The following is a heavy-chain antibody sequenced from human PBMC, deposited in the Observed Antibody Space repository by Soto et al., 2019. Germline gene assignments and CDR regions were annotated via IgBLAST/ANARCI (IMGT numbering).Heavy chain of an antibody. Sequence: GESLKISCKGSGYSFTSYWIGWVRQMPGRGLEWMGIIYPGDSDTRYSPSFQGQVTISADKSISTAYLQWSSLKASDTAMYYCARQRSYYYDSSGYTFDYWGQGTLVTVSS. D-gene: IGHD3-22*01. CDR1: GYSFTSYW. CDR2: IYPGDSDT. CDR3: ARQRSYYYDSSGYTFDY. J-gene: IGHJ4*02. V-gene: IGHV5-51*01.